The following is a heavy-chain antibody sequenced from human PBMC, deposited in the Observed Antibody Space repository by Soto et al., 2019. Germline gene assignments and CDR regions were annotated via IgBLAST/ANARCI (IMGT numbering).Heavy chain of an antibody. D-gene: IGHD1-1*01. CDR1: GFAFSDAW. CDR2: ILSKTHGGTT. J-gene: IGHJ4*02. V-gene: IGHV3-15*01. Sequence: GGSLRLSCAASGFAFSDAWLSWVRQAPGKGLEWVGRILSKTHGGTTDYTAPVKDRFFVSRDDSKNTLYLQMNSLKIEDTAVYYCAAGTGRTDFDYWGQGTLVTVSS. CDR3: AAGTGRTDFDY.